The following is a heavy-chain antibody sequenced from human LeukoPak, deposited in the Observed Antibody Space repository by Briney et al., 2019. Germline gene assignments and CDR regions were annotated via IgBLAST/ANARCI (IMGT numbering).Heavy chain of an antibody. J-gene: IGHJ4*02. CDR2: IIPIFGTA. Sequence: GASVKVSCKASGGTFSSYAISWVRQAPGQGLEWMGGIIPIFGTANYAQKFQGRVTITTDESTSTAYMELSSLRSEDTAVYYCAIVAYCGGDCHHYFDYCGQGTLVTVSS. CDR1: GGTFSSYA. V-gene: IGHV1-69*05. CDR3: AIVAYCGGDCHHYFDY. D-gene: IGHD2-21*02.